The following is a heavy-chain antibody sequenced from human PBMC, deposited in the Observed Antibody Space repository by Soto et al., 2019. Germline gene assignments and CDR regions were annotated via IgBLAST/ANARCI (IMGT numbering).Heavy chain of an antibody. CDR2: ISVYRGNT. Sequence: QVQLVQSGAEVKKPGASVKVSCKASGYILPTSGISWVRQAPGQGLEWMGWISVYRGNTNYAHKLQDRVTMTTDTSTSTVYMEVRSLRSDDTAVYYCTTDDYKRGKFDYWGQGTLVTVSS. CDR1: GYILPTSG. J-gene: IGHJ4*02. CDR3: TTDDYKRGKFDY. D-gene: IGHD4-17*01. V-gene: IGHV1-18*01.